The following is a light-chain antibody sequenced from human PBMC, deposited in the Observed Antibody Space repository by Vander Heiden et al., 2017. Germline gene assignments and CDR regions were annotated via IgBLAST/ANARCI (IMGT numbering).Light chain of an antibody. CDR1: QSPFYASNIQSR. Sequence: DIVMTQSPDCLAVSLGERATINCKSSQSPFYASNIQSRLAWYQQKPGQPPKLLIYWASTRQSGVPDRFSGSGSGTDFTLTISSLQAEDVAVYYCQQYYSSPWTFGQGTKVEIK. CDR2: WAS. V-gene: IGKV4-1*01. CDR3: QQYYSSPWT. J-gene: IGKJ1*01.